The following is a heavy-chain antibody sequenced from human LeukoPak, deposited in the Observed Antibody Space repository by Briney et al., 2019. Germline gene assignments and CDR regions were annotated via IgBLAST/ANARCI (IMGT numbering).Heavy chain of an antibody. CDR1: GFTFSSYS. Sequence: QPGGSLRLSCAASGFTFSSYSMNWVRQAPGKGLEWVSYISSSSSTIYYADSVKGRFTISRDNAKNSLYLQMNSLRAEDTAVYYCARVIYSGSHRGGFDYWGQGTLVTVSS. CDR3: ARVIYSGSHRGGFDY. J-gene: IGHJ4*02. CDR2: ISSSSSTI. D-gene: IGHD1-26*01. V-gene: IGHV3-48*01.